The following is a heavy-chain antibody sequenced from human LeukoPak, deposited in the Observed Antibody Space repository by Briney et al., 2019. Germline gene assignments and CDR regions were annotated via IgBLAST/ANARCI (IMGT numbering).Heavy chain of an antibody. CDR3: AREPSGGYFFVD. CDR2: IYYSGST. V-gene: IGHV4-59*11. Sequence: PSETLSLTCTVSGGSISSHYWSWIRQPPGKGLEWIGHIYYSGSTNYNPSLKSRVTISEDTSKNQFSLRLSSVTAAYTAVYYCAREPSGGYFFVDWGQGTLVTVSS. CDR1: GGSISSHY. J-gene: IGHJ4*02. D-gene: IGHD3-22*01.